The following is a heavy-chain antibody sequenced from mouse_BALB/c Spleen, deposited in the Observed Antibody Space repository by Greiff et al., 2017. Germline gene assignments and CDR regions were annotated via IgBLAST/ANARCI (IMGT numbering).Heavy chain of an antibody. CDR3: ARHNYYYAMDY. Sequence: EVKLVESGGDLVKPGGSLKLSCAASGFTFSSYGMSWVRQTPDKRLEWVATISSGGSYTYYPDSVKGRFTISRDNAKNTLYLQMSSLKSEDTAMYYCARHNYYYAMDYWGQGTSVTVSS. J-gene: IGHJ4*01. CDR1: GFTFSSYG. V-gene: IGHV5-6*01. D-gene: IGHD1-3*01. CDR2: ISSGGSYT.